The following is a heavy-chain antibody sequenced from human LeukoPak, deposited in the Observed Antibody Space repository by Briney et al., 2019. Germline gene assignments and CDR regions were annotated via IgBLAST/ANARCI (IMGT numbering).Heavy chain of an antibody. CDR1: GGTFSSYA. Sequence: GASVKVSCKASGGTFSSYAISWVRQAPGQGLEWMGIINPSGGSTSYAQKFQGRVTVTRDTSTSTVYMELSSLRSEDTAVYYCALLGYCSGGSCYYGPIYAFDIWGQGTMVTVSS. CDR2: INPSGGST. CDR3: ALLGYCSGGSCYYGPIYAFDI. J-gene: IGHJ3*02. D-gene: IGHD2-15*01. V-gene: IGHV1-46*01.